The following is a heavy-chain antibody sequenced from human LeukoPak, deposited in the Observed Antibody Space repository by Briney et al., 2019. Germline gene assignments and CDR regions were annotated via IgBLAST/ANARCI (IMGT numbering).Heavy chain of an antibody. CDR3: ARVAGSIDY. V-gene: IGHV1-8*03. CDR2: INLKSGYT. Sequence: ASVKVSCKASGYTFTSYDINWVRQASGQGLEWMGWINLKSGYTGYAQKFQGRVTITRDTSISTAYMEPSSLRSEDTAVYYCARVAGSIDYWGQGTLVTVSS. D-gene: IGHD6-19*01. CDR1: GYTFTSYD. J-gene: IGHJ4*02.